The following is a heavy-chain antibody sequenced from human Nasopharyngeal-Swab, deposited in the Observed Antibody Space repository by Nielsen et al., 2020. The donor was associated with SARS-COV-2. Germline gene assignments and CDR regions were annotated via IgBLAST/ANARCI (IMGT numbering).Heavy chain of an antibody. Sequence: GSLRLSCTVSGGSISSSSYYWGWIRQPPGKGLEWIGSIYYSGSTYYNPSLKSRVTISVDTSKNQFSLKLSSVTAADTAVYYCARDQTGYSYGSRGMDVWGQGTTVTVSS. D-gene: IGHD5-18*01. CDR1: GGSISSSSYY. V-gene: IGHV4-39*07. J-gene: IGHJ6*02. CDR3: ARDQTGYSYGSRGMDV. CDR2: IYYSGST.